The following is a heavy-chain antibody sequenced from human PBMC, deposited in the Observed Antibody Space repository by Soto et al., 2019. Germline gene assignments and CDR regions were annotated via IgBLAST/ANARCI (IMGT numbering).Heavy chain of an antibody. CDR1: GFTFSTNV. CDR3: AKGKSNSGWLLDS. J-gene: IGHJ4*02. V-gene: IGHV3-23*01. Sequence: EVQLLESGGGLVQPGGSLRLPRAASGFTFSTNVMSWVRQAPGKGLEWVSGISGSGGSTYHADSVKGRFTISRDNSKNTLYLQMNSLRAEDTAIYYCAKGKSNSGWLLDSWGQGTLVTVSS. CDR2: ISGSGGST. D-gene: IGHD6-19*01.